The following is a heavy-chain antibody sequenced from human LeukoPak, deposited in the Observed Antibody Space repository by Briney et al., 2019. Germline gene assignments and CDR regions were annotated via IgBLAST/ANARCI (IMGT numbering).Heavy chain of an antibody. Sequence: ASVKVSCKASGYTFTSYYMHWVRQAPGQGLEWMGIINSSGGSTSYAQKFQGRVTMTRDTSTSTVYMELSSLRSEDTAVYYCARDRVEIGFDYWGQGTLVAVSS. CDR1: GYTFTSYY. D-gene: IGHD5-24*01. J-gene: IGHJ4*02. CDR3: ARDRVEIGFDY. CDR2: INSSGGST. V-gene: IGHV1-46*01.